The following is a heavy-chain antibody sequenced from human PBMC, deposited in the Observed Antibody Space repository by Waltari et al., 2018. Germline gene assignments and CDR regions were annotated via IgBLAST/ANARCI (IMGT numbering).Heavy chain of an antibody. CDR3: GGGGVIDY. V-gene: IGHV4-38-2*01. CDR1: GYSISSGYY. D-gene: IGHD3-16*01. J-gene: IGHJ4*02. CDR2: IYHSGST. Sequence: QVQLQESGPGLVKPSETLSLTCAVSGYSISSGYYWGWIRQPPGKGLEWIGSIYHSGSTYYNPSLKSRVTISVDTSKNQFSLKLSSVTAADTAVYYCGGGGVIDYWGQGTLVTVSS.